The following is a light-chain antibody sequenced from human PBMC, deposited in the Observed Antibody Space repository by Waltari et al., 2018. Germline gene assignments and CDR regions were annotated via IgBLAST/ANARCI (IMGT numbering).Light chain of an antibody. CDR3: QQYNEWPLT. CDR2: DAS. Sequence: EVVLTQSPVSLSVSPGDRVTLSCRASQTLASNLVAWYQQKPGQAPRLLIYDASTRATDIPARCSGSGSGTEFTLTISRLQSEDFAVYHCQQYNEWPLTFGQGTKVEIK. V-gene: IGKV3-15*01. CDR1: QTLASN. J-gene: IGKJ1*01.